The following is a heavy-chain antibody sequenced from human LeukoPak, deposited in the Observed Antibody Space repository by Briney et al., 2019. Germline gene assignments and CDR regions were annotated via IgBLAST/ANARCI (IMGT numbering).Heavy chain of an antibody. Sequence: NPSETLSLTCGVYGGSFSDYYWSWIRQPPGKGLEWIGRTQHRGNSYYNPSLMSRVTISLDTSKNQFSLSLSSVTAADTAVYFCARVAYSSGWSGDFDSWGQGTLVTVSS. J-gene: IGHJ4*02. CDR2: TQHRGNS. D-gene: IGHD6-19*01. CDR1: GGSFSDYY. V-gene: IGHV4-34*01. CDR3: ARVAYSSGWSGDFDS.